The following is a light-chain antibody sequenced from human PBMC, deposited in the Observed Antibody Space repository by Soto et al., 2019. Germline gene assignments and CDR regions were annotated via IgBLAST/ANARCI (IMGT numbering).Light chain of an antibody. J-gene: IGKJ4*01. CDR3: QQYKNWPPLT. CDR1: QSVSYN. CDR2: GAF. Sequence: EIVVTQSPATLSVSPGETATLSCRASQSVSYNLAWYQQKPGQGPRLVIYGAFSRATGIPARFSGSGSGTEFTLTISSLQSEDFAVYYCQQYKNWPPLTFGGGTKVEIK. V-gene: IGKV3-15*01.